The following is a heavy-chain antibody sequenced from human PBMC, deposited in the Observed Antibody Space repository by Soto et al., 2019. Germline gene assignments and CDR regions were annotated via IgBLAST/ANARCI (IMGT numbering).Heavy chain of an antibody. D-gene: IGHD6-13*01. CDR3: AKVKAAAGLYYYYGMDV. CDR1: GFTFSSYG. CDR2: ISYDGSNK. V-gene: IGHV3-30*18. Sequence: GSLRLSCAASGFTFSSYGMHWVRQAPGKGLEWVAVISYDGSNKYYADSVKGRFTISRDNSKNTLYLQMNSLRAEDTAVYYCAKVKAAAGLYYYYGMDVWGQGTTVTVSS. J-gene: IGHJ6*02.